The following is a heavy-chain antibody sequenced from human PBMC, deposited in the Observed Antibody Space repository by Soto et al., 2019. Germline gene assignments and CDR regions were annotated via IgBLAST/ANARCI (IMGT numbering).Heavy chain of an antibody. V-gene: IGHV4-34*01. CDR3: ARVSGIYYYGMDV. D-gene: IGHD3-10*01. J-gene: IGHJ6*02. CDR2: INNSGST. Sequence: PPVKGLEWIGEINNSGSTNYNPSLKSRVTISVDTSKNQVSLKLSSVTDADTAVYYCARVSGIYYYGMDVWGQGTTVTVSS.